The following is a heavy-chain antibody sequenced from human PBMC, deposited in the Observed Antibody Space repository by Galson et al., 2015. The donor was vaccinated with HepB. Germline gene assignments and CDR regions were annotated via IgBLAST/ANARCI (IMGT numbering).Heavy chain of an antibody. CDR3: ARDYGDIAFDN. CDR1: GFTFSSYA. Sequence: SLRLSCAASGFTFSSYAMHWVRQAPGKGLEWVAGISDDGSNKYYADSVKGRFTISRDNSKNTLYLQMNSLRAEDTAVYYCARDYGDIAFDNCGQGTLVTASS. J-gene: IGHJ4*02. V-gene: IGHV3-30-3*01. D-gene: IGHD4-17*01. CDR2: ISDDGSNK.